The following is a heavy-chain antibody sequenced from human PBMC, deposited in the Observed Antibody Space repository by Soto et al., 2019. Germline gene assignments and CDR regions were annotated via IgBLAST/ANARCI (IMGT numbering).Heavy chain of an antibody. CDR2: ISSGSSTI. D-gene: IGHD6-13*01. J-gene: IGHJ4*02. CDR3: AKAMYSSKTDCDY. Sequence: QVQLVESGGGLVKPGGSLRLSCVASGFTFSDYYMSWFRQAPGKGLEWVSYISSGSSTISYSDSVKGRFTISRDSAKNSLYLQMNSLRAEDTAVYYCAKAMYSSKTDCDYWGQGTLVTVSS. CDR1: GFTFSDYY. V-gene: IGHV3-11*01.